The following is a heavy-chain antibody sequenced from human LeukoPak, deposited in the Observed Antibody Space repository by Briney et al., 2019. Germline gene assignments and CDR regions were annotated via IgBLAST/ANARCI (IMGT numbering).Heavy chain of an antibody. CDR3: ARQGAHSSSWYND. CDR1: GYSFANYW. J-gene: IGHJ4*02. V-gene: IGHV5-51*01. CDR2: IYPDDSDV. D-gene: IGHD6-13*01. Sequence: GESLKISCKGYGYSFANYWIAWVRQMPGKGLGCMGIIYPDDSDVRYGPSYQGQVTISGDKSISTVYLQWSSLKASDTAMYYCARQGAHSSSWYNDWGQGTLVTVSS.